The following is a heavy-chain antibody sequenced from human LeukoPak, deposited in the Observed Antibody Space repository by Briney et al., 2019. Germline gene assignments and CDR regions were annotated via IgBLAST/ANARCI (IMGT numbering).Heavy chain of an antibody. CDR1: GITLSHYA. CDR2: ISSGSTYI. V-gene: IGHV3-21*01. J-gene: IGHJ3*02. Sequence: KPGGSLRLSCEASGITLSHYAMSWVRQAPGKGLEWVSSISSGSTYIYYADSVKGRFTISRDNTKNSLYLQMNSLRAEDTAVYYCTREGVDVFDIWGQGTMVTVSS. CDR3: TREGVDVFDI. D-gene: IGHD3-10*01.